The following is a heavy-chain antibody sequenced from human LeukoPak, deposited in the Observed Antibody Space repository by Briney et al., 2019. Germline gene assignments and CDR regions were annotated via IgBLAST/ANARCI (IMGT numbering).Heavy chain of an antibody. D-gene: IGHD3-10*01. J-gene: IGHJ4*02. Sequence: GGSLRLSCVASGFIFSSYSMSWVRQAPGKGLEWVTYINQDESGKYYVDSVKGRFTTSRDKAKNALYLQMNSLRVEDTAVYYCTKVEDGDSPGDWGQG. CDR1: GFIFSSYS. CDR2: INQDESGK. V-gene: IGHV3-7*01. CDR3: TKVEDGDSPGD.